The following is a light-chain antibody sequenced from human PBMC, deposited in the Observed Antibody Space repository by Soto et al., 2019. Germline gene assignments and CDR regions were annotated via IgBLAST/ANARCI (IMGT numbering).Light chain of an antibody. V-gene: IGLV3-21*04. CDR1: NIGSKN. J-gene: IGLJ2*01. Sequence: SYELTQPLSVSVAPGKTARITCGGNNIGSKNVHWYHQKPGQAPVLVIYYDSDRPSGIPERFSGSNSGNTATLTISSVEAGDEADYYCQVWDGSSDHVLFGGGTKLTVL. CDR3: QVWDGSSDHVL. CDR2: YDS.